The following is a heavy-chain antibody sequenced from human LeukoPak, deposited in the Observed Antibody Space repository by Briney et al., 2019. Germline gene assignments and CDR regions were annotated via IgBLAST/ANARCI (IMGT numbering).Heavy chain of an antibody. Sequence: SETLSVTCTVSGGSISSYYWSWIRQPPGKGLEWIGYIYYTGSADYNPSLKSRVAISVDTSKNQFSLKLSSVTAADTAVYYCARGSKAAPGTFDYWGQGTLVTVSS. J-gene: IGHJ4*02. CDR1: GGSISSYY. D-gene: IGHD6-13*01. CDR3: ARGSKAAPGTFDY. CDR2: IYYTGSA. V-gene: IGHV4-59*01.